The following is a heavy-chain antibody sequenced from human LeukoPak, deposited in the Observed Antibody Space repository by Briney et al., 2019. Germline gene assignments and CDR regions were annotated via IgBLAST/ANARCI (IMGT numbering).Heavy chain of an antibody. CDR3: ARYHGSSSWYWYFDY. Sequence: SETLSLTCSVSGGSISSYYWTWIRQPPGKGLEWIGCVYYSGSPNYNPSLKSRVTISVDTSKNQFSLKLSSVTAADTAVYYCARYHGSSSWYWYFDYWGQGTLVTVSS. CDR1: GGSISSYY. CDR2: VYYSGSP. J-gene: IGHJ4*02. V-gene: IGHV4-59*01. D-gene: IGHD6-13*01.